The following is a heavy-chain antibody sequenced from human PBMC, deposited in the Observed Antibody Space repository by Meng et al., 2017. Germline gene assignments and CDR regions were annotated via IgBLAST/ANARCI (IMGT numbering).Heavy chain of an antibody. V-gene: IGHV4-4*02. J-gene: IGHJ5*02. CDR1: GGSISSSNW. Sequence: LQESGPGLGQPSGTLALTGAVSGGSISSSNWWSWVRQPPGKGLEWIGEIYHSGSTNYNPSLKSRVTISVDKSKNQFSLKLSSVTAADTAVYYCARARLLWFGGAVWFDPWGQGTLVTVSS. D-gene: IGHD3-10*01. CDR3: ARARLLWFGGAVWFDP. CDR2: IYHSGST.